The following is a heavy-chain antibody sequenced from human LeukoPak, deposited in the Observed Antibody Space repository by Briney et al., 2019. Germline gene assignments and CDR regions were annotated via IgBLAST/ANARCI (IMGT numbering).Heavy chain of an antibody. CDR1: GFTFSSYS. CDR3: AKDLRAAAGPLEPHFDY. CDR2: ISSSSSYI. Sequence: GGSLRLSCAASGFTFSSYSMNWVRQAPGKGLEWVSSISSSSSYIYYADSVKGRFTISRDNAKNSLYLQMNSLRAEDTAVYYCAKDLRAAAGPLEPHFDYWGQGTLVTVSS. V-gene: IGHV3-21*01. J-gene: IGHJ4*02. D-gene: IGHD6-13*01.